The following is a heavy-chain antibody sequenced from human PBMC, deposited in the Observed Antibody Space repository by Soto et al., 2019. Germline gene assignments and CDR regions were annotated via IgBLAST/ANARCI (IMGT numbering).Heavy chain of an antibody. CDR1: GATFSSYA. CDR2: IIPTFGTA. Sequence: ASVKTSCKXPGATFSSYAISWVGQAPGQVLEWMGGIIPTFGTANYAQKFQGRVTITADESTSTAYMELSSLRSEDTAVYYCARPAYRSGGSCYHSHYYYGMDGWGKGTTGTFSS. D-gene: IGHD2-15*01. CDR3: ARPAYRSGGSCYHSHYYYGMDG. J-gene: IGHJ6*04. V-gene: IGHV1-69*13.